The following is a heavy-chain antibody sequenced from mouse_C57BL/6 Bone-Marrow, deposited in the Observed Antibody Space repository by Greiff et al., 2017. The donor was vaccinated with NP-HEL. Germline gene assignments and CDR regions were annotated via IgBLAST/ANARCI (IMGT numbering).Heavy chain of an antibody. Sequence: QVQLQQSGAELVKPGASVKISCKASGYAFSSYWMNWVKQRPGKGLEWIGQIYPGDGDTNYNGKFKGKATLTADKSSSTAYMQLSSLTSEDSAVYFCARRRGNYYGSSPAWFAYWGQGTLVTVSA. CDR1: GYAFSSYW. D-gene: IGHD1-1*01. J-gene: IGHJ3*01. V-gene: IGHV1-80*01. CDR2: IYPGDGDT. CDR3: ARRRGNYYGSSPAWFAY.